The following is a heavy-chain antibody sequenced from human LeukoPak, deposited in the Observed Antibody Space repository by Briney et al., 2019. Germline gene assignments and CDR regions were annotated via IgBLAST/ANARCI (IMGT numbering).Heavy chain of an antibody. CDR2: IYWNDDK. J-gene: IGHJ4*02. D-gene: IGHD2-2*01. CDR1: GFSLSTCGVG. V-gene: IGHV2-5*01. Sequence: KSGPTLVNPTQTLTLTCTFSGFSLSTCGVGVGWIRQPPGKALEWLSLIYWNDDKRYSPSLKSRLTITKDTSKDQVVLTMTNMDPVDTATYYCAHFDCSSTSCYQINFDYWGQGTLVTVSS. CDR3: AHFDCSSTSCYQINFDY.